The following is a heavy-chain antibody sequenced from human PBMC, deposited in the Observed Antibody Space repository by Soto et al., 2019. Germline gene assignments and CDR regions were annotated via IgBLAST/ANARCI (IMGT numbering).Heavy chain of an antibody. D-gene: IGHD1-1*01. J-gene: IGHJ4*02. V-gene: IGHV4-39*02. CDR3: ATRLFVRQLWFDK. CDR1: GDSINSHNDY. CDR2: LYYGGTT. Sequence: QLQVQELGPGLVKPSETLSLTCIVSGDSINSHNDYWGWIRQPPGKGLEWIGSLYYGGTTYYNPSLKSRVAISVDTSKNHFYLELTSMTAADTAVYYCATRLFVRQLWFDKWGQGSLVTVSA.